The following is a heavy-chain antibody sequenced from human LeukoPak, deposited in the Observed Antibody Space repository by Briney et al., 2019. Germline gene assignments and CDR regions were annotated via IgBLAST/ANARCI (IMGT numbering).Heavy chain of an antibody. CDR3: TRDDGLGYCSSTSCLQFDY. CDR2: ISSSGSTI. J-gene: IGHJ4*02. V-gene: IGHV3-11*01. Sequence: LSLTCTVPGGSISSYYWSWIRQPAGKGLEWVSYISSSGSTIYYADSVKGRFTISRDNAKNSLYLQMNSLRAEDTAVYYCTRDDGLGYCSSTSCLQFDYWGQGTLVTVSS. CDR1: GGSISSYY. D-gene: IGHD2-2*01.